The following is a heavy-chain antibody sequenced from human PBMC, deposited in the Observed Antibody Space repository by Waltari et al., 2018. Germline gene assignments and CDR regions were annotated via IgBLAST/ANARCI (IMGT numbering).Heavy chain of an antibody. J-gene: IGHJ4*02. CDR1: GFTFSSYS. Sequence: EVQLVESGGGLVKPGGSLRLSCAASGFTFSSYSMHWVRQAPGKGLEWVSSISSSSSYIYYADSVKGRFTISRDNAKNSLYLQMNSLRAEDTAVYYCARDGNWGLDYWGQGTLVTVSS. CDR3: ARDGNWGLDY. V-gene: IGHV3-21*01. D-gene: IGHD7-27*01. CDR2: ISSSSSYI.